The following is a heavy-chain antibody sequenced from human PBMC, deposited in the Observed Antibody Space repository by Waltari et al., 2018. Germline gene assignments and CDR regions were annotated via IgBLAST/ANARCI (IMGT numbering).Heavy chain of an antibody. D-gene: IGHD3-22*01. CDR3: ARAPGVRVGFDF. Sequence: QVQLQESCPGLVKPSETLSLTCTVSGGSISSYYWSWIRQPPGKGLEWIGYIHYSGSTNYNPSLKSRVTMSIDTSKNQFSLELSSVTAADTAVYYCARAPGVRVGFDFWGQGTLVTVSS. CDR2: IHYSGST. CDR1: GGSISSYY. J-gene: IGHJ4*02. V-gene: IGHV4-59*01.